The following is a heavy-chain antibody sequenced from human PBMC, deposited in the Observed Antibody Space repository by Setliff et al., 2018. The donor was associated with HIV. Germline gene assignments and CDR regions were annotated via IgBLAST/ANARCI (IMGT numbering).Heavy chain of an antibody. J-gene: IGHJ6*02. CDR3: AKSPYSSSWYWGPQNYYGMDV. CDR2: IIPILGTT. CDR1: GYTFTSYG. D-gene: IGHD6-13*01. Sequence: ASGYTFTSYGISWVRQAPGQGLEWMGGIIPILGTTQFAQKFQGRLTMTTDTSTSTAYMELRSLRSDDTAVYYCAKSPYSSSWYWGPQNYYGMDVWGQGTTVTVSS. V-gene: IGHV1-18*01.